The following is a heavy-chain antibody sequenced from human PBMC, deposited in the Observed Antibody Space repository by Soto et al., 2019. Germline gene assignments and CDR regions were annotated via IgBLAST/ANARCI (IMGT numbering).Heavy chain of an antibody. D-gene: IGHD6-19*01. CDR1: GFTFSSYG. V-gene: IGHV3-30*18. Sequence: PGGSLRLSCAASGFTFSSYGMHWVRQAPGKGLEWVAVISYDGSNKYYADSVKGRFTISRDNSKNTLYLQMNSLRAEDTAVYYCAKEEQWLGDYYYGMDVWGQGTTVTVSS. CDR3: AKEEQWLGDYYYGMDV. J-gene: IGHJ6*02. CDR2: ISYDGSNK.